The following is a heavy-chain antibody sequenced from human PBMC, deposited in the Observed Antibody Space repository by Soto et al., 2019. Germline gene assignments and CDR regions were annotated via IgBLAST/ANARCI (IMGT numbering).Heavy chain of an antibody. Sequence: QLQLQESGTVLVKASETLSLTCTFSGGSISSRSYSWSWISQPPGKGPAWIGSIYYSGSTYYTPSLKSRGTISVATAKTHRSLKLSSVTAADPAVYYCASDITMIGLFAYWGQGTLVTFSS. V-gene: IGHV4-39*02. D-gene: IGHD3-22*01. CDR3: ASDITMIGLFAY. CDR1: GGSISSRSYS. J-gene: IGHJ4*02. CDR2: IYYSGST.